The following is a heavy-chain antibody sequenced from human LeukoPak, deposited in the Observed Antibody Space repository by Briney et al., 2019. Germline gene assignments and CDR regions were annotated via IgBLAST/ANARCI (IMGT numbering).Heavy chain of an antibody. CDR3: ARAVAKYSGSYYVWFDP. V-gene: IGHV1-18*01. CDR2: ISAYNGNT. CDR1: GYTFTSYG. J-gene: IGHJ5*02. Sequence: ASMKVSCKASGYTFTSYGIGWVRQAPGQGLEWMGWISAYNGNTNYAQKLQGRVTMTTDTSTSTAYMELRSLRSDDTAVYYCARAVAKYSGSYYVWFDPWGQGTLVTVSS. D-gene: IGHD1-26*01.